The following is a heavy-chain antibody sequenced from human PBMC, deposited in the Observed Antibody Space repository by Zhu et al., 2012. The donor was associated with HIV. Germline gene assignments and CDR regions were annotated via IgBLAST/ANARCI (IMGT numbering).Heavy chain of an antibody. J-gene: IGHJ3*01. CDR2: IYHSGTT. CDR3: ARGGYYYDTLGAFDL. V-gene: IGHV4-38-2*02. Sequence: QVQPQESGPGLVKPSKTLSPTCTVSGYSIRSGYYWGWIRQPPGKDLEWIGSIYHSGTTYYNPSLKSRVTISVDTSEKQFSLRLNSVTAADTAVYYCARGGYYYDTLGAFDLWGQGTMVTVSS. D-gene: IGHD3-22*01. CDR1: GYSIRSGYY.